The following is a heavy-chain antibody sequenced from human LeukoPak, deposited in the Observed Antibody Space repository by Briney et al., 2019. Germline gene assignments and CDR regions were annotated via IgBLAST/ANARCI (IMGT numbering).Heavy chain of an antibody. Sequence: PGGSLRLSCAASGFTFSSYWMSWVRQAPGKGLEWVANIKQDGSEKYYVDSVKGRFSISRDNSKNSVYLQINSLRAEDTAVYYCARDRRSSGWYDFDYWGQGTLVTVSS. D-gene: IGHD6-19*01. CDR3: ARDRRSSGWYDFDY. CDR2: IKQDGSEK. CDR1: GFTFSSYW. J-gene: IGHJ4*02. V-gene: IGHV3-7*01.